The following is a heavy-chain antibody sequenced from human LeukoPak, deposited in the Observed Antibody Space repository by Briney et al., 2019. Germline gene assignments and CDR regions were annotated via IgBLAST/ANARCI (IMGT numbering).Heavy chain of an antibody. Sequence: ASVKVSCKASGYTFTGYYMHWVRQAPGQGLEWMGWINPNSGGTNYAQKFQGWVTMTRDTSISTAYMELSSLRSDDTAVYYCARVGEYCSSISCHDYWGQGTLVAVSS. CDR3: ARVGEYCSSISCHDY. CDR1: GYTFTGYY. D-gene: IGHD2-2*01. J-gene: IGHJ4*02. CDR2: INPNSGGT. V-gene: IGHV1-2*04.